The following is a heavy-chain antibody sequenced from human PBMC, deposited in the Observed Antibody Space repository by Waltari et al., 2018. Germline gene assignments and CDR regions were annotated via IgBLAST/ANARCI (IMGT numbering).Heavy chain of an antibody. Sequence: EVQLVESGGGLVKPGGSLRLSCAASGFTFSSYGMNWVRQAPGRGREVVSYISSTSSNINHADSVKGRFTISRDNGKNSLYLQLNSLRAEDTAVYYCARGGAARPDYWGQGTLVTVSS. CDR2: ISSTSSNI. CDR3: ARGGAARPDY. J-gene: IGHJ4*02. V-gene: IGHV3-21*01. CDR1: GFTFSSYG. D-gene: IGHD6-6*01.